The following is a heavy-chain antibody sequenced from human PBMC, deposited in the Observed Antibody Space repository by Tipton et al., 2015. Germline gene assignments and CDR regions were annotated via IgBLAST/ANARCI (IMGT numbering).Heavy chain of an antibody. J-gene: IGHJ6*02. V-gene: IGHV4-61*01. CDR2: IYYSGSS. CDR1: GGSVSSGSYY. Sequence: LRLSCTVSGGSVSSGSYYWSWIRQPPGKGLEWIGYIYYSGSSNYKPSLKSRFTISVDTSKNQFSLKLSSVTAADTAVYYCAREERSIVALCGMDVWGQGTTVTISS. CDR3: AREERSIVALCGMDV. D-gene: IGHD6-6*01.